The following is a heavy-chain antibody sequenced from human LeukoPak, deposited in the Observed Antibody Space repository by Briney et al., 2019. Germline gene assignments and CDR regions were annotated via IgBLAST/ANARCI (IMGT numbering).Heavy chain of an antibody. CDR1: GGSISSYY. D-gene: IGHD5-18*01. V-gene: IGHV4-59*12. CDR3: AREWVDTAMVYYFDY. CDR2: IYYSGST. Sequence: SETLSLTCTVSGGSISSYYWSWIRQPPGKGLEWIGYIYYSGSTNYNPSLKSRVTISVDTSKNQFSLKLSSVTAADTAVYYCAREWVDTAMVYYFDYWGQGTLVTVSS. J-gene: IGHJ4*02.